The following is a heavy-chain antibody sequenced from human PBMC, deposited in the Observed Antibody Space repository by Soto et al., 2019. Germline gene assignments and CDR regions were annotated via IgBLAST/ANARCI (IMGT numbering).Heavy chain of an antibody. D-gene: IGHD5-12*01. Sequence: KPEGSLRLSCVASGFALSNAWMSWVRQAPGKGLEWVGRLKGKSDGGTIDYAAPVKGRFTISRDDSKNTLYLQMNSLKIEDTAVYYCAKAPTMVIDYWGQGALVTVSS. CDR2: LKGKSDGGTI. J-gene: IGHJ4*02. CDR1: GFALSNAW. V-gene: IGHV3-15*01. CDR3: AKAPTMVIDY.